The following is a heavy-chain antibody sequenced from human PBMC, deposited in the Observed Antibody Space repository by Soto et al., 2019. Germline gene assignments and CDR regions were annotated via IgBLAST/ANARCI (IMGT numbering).Heavy chain of an antibody. CDR3: AREAHTTYSSSSNFDY. CDR2: INPSGGST. D-gene: IGHD6-6*01. Sequence: GASVKVSCKASGYTFTSDYMHWVRQAPGQGLEWMGIINPSGGSTSYAQKFQGRVTMTRDTSTSTVYMELSSLRSEDTAVYYCAREAHTTYSSSSNFDYWGEGTLVTVCS. CDR1: GYTFTSDY. J-gene: IGHJ4*02. V-gene: IGHV1-46*01.